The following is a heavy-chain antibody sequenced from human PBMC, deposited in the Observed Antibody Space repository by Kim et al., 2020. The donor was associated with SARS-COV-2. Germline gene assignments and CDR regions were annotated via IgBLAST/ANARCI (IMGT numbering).Heavy chain of an antibody. D-gene: IGHD5-18*01. V-gene: IGHV3-30*18. CDR2: ISYDGSNK. CDR1: GFTFSSYG. Sequence: GGSLRLSCAASGFTFSSYGMHWVRQAPGKGLEWVAVISYDGSNKYYADSVKGRFTISRDNSKNTLYLQMNSLRAEDTAVYYCAKDGRSGYSYGSKKHNWFDPWGQGTLVTVSS. J-gene: IGHJ5*02. CDR3: AKDGRSGYSYGSKKHNWFDP.